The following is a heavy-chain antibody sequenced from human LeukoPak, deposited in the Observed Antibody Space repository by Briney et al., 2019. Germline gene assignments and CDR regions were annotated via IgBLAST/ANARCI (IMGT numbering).Heavy chain of an antibody. Sequence: GGSLRLSCAASGFTFSSYSMNWVRQAPGKGLEWVSSISSSSYIYYADSVKGRFTISRDNAKNSLYLQMNSLRAEDMAVYYCARADCSSTSCYADFDYWGQGTLVTVSS. CDR1: GFTFSSYS. CDR3: ARADCSSTSCYADFDY. J-gene: IGHJ4*02. D-gene: IGHD2-2*01. V-gene: IGHV3-21*01. CDR2: ISSSSYI.